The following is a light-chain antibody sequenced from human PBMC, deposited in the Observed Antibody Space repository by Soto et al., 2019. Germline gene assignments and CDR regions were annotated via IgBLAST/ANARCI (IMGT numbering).Light chain of an antibody. CDR1: QGISSY. V-gene: IGKV1-8*01. J-gene: IGKJ1*01. CDR2: TAS. Sequence: ALRMTQSPSSLSASTGDRVTITCRASQGISSYLAWYQQKPGKAPKVLIHTASTLQGGVPSRFSGSGSGTDFTLTISRLQSEDFATYDCQQYYTYPWTFGQGTKVEVK. CDR3: QQYYTYPWT.